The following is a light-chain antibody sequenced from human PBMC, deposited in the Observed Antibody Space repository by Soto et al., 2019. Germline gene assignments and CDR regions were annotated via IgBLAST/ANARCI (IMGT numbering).Light chain of an antibody. CDR2: GAS. V-gene: IGKV3-20*01. Sequence: EIVLTQSPGTLSLSPGERATLSCRASQSVSSTYLAWYQQKPGQAPRLLIYGASSRATGIPDRFSGSGSGTDFTLTISRLEPEDFAVYYWQQYGSSPRTFGQGKKLEIK. J-gene: IGKJ2*01. CDR1: QSVSSTY. CDR3: QQYGSSPRT.